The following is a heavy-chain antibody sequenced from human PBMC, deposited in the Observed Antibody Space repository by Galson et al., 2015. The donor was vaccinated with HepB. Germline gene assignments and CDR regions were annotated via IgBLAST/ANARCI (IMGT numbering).Heavy chain of an antibody. Sequence: SLRLSCAASGFTFSSYAMSWVRQAPGKGLEWVSAISGSGGSTYYADSVKGRFTISRDNSKNTLYLQMNSLRAEDTAVYYCAKSRRITMIVVAASPMDVWGKGTTVTVSS. CDR1: GFTFSSYA. V-gene: IGHV3-23*01. CDR2: ISGSGGST. CDR3: AKSRRITMIVVAASPMDV. D-gene: IGHD3-22*01. J-gene: IGHJ6*03.